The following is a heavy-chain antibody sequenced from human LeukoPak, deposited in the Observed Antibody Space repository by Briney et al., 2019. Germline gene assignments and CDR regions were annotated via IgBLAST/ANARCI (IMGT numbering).Heavy chain of an antibody. D-gene: IGHD4-17*01. J-gene: IGHJ4*02. CDR3: AREREGPYGYLDY. CDR2: IYISRST. CDR1: GGSISSASYY. V-gene: IGHV4-61*02. Sequence: PSETLSLTCTVSGGSISSASYYWSWIRQPAGKGLEWIGRIYISRSTHYNPSLTRRVTKSVDTSQNQFSLKLSYVTAADTAVYYCAREREGPYGYLDYWGQGTLVTVSS.